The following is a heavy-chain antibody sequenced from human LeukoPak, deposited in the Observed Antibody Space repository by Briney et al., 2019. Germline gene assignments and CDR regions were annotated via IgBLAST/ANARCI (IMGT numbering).Heavy chain of an antibody. CDR3: VRHDGRGGATMGAFDS. CDR1: AGSFISSSHH. Sequence: SETLSLTCTVSAGSFISSSHHWGWIRQPPGKGLEWIGSVYYGRTTYYNPSFDGRVTVSLNTSANQFSLQLNSVTAADTAVYYCVRHDGRGGATMGAFDSWGQGSLVTISS. D-gene: IGHD5-12*01. V-gene: IGHV4-39*01. J-gene: IGHJ5*01. CDR2: VYYGRTT.